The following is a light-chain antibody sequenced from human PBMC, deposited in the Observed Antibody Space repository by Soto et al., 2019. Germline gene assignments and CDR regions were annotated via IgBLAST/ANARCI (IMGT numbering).Light chain of an antibody. V-gene: IGKV3-15*01. CDR2: GAS. CDR1: QSVSSN. Sequence: EIVMTQSPATLSVSPGERATLSCRASQSVSSNLAWYQQKPGQAPRLLIYGASTRATGIPARFSGSGSGTEFTLPISSLQSEDFAVYYCQQYSNWPPLTFGGGTKVEIK. J-gene: IGKJ4*01. CDR3: QQYSNWPPLT.